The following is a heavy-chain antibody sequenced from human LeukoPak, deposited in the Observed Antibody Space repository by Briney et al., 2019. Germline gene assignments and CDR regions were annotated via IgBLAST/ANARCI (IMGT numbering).Heavy chain of an antibody. V-gene: IGHV4-39*01. D-gene: IGHD1-1*01. J-gene: IGHJ6*03. CDR2: INYIGST. CDR3: ARTSYNWNFRYYYYYMDV. Sequence: SETLSLTCSVSGGSVSSGNYFWGWIRQPPGKGLEWIGNINYIGSTAYNPSLKSRATMSVDTSKNQFSLKLSSVTAADTAVYYCARTSYNWNFRYYYYYMDVWGKGTTVTVSS. CDR1: GGSVSSGNYF.